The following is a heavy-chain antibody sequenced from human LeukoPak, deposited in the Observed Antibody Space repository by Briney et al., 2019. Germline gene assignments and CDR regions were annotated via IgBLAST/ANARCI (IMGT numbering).Heavy chain of an antibody. D-gene: IGHD4-17*01. J-gene: IGHJ4*02. V-gene: IGHV4-31*03. Sequence: SETLSLTCTVSGGSISSGGYYWNWIRQHPGKGLEWIGYIYHSGSTYYNPSLKSRVSLSVDTSKNQFSLKLSSVTAADTAVYYCARAISGDSFVFDYWGQGTLVTVSS. CDR2: IYHSGST. CDR1: GGSISSGGYY. CDR3: ARAISGDSFVFDY.